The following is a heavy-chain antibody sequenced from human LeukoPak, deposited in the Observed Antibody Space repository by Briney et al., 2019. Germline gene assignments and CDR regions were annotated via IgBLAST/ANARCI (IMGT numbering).Heavy chain of an antibody. CDR2: IYQSGST. D-gene: IGHD4-23*01. J-gene: IGHJ1*01. Sequence: SETLSLTCTVSGGSISRGGYSGSWIRQPPGKGLEWFGYIYQSGSTYYNSSLKSRVTISLDRSKNQFSQKLRSVTAADTAVYYCALALARSYGGLYLQRWGQGTLVTVSS. CDR3: ALALARSYGGLYLQR. CDR1: GGSISRGGYS. V-gene: IGHV4-30-2*01.